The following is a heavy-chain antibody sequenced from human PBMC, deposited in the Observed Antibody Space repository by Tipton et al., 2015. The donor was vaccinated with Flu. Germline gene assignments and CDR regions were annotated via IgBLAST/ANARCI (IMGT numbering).Heavy chain of an antibody. J-gene: IGHJ3*01. CDR2: ISHDGHSK. V-gene: IGHV3-30-3*01. CDR1: TIFN. Sequence: SLRLSCVTSTIFNAHWVRQAPGKGLEWVAAISHDGHSKYYADSVKGRFTISRDNSGNTLHLQMDSLRGDDRAVYYCVRAEYSSGWCDVFDVWGQGTMVTVSS. CDR3: VRAEYSSGWCDVFDV. D-gene: IGHD6-19*01.